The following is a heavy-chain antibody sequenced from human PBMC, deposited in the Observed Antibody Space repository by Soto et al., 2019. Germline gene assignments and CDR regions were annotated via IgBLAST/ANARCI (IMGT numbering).Heavy chain of an antibody. CDR3: ASEYYDSSGQTPNFDY. D-gene: IGHD3-22*01. V-gene: IGHV4-34*01. CDR1: GGSFSGYY. CDR2: INHSGST. J-gene: IGHJ4*02. Sequence: PSETLSLTCAVYGGSFSGYYWSWIRQPPGKGLEWIGEINHSGSTNYNPSLKSRVTISVDTSKNQFSLKLSSVTAADTAAYYCASEYYDSSGQTPNFDYWGQGTLVTVSS.